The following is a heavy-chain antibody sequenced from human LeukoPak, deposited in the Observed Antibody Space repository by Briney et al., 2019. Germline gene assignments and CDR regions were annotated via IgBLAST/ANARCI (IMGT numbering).Heavy chain of an antibody. D-gene: IGHD6-19*01. CDR2: INAGNGNT. J-gene: IGHJ6*02. CDR1: GYTFTSYA. CDR3: ARKAVAGTDYYYYGMDV. V-gene: IGHV1-3*01. Sequence: ASVNVSCKASGYTFTSYAMHWVRQVPGQRLEWMGWINAGNGNTKYSQKFQGRVTITRDTSASTAYMELSSLRSEDTAVYYCARKAVAGTDYYYYGMDVWGQGTTVTVSS.